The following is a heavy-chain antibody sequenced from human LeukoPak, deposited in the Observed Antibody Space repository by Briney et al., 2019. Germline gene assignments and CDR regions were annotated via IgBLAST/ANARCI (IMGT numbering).Heavy chain of an antibody. CDR1: GYTFTDHY. V-gene: IGHV1-2*02. CDR2: INPKTGGT. D-gene: IGHD3-9*01. CDR3: AREENLTGYYGPKNWFDP. Sequence: ASVKVSCKASGYTFTDHYIHCVRQAPGQGLEWMGWINPKTGGTNYAQKFQGRVTMTRDTSISTAYMELSRLRSDDTAVYYCAREENLTGYYGPKNWFDPWGQGTLVTVSS. J-gene: IGHJ5*02.